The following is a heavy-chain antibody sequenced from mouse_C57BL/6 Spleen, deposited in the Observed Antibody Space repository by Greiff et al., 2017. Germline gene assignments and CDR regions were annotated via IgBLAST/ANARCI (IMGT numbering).Heavy chain of an antibody. CDR3: AHGYGYWYFDV. D-gene: IGHD2-2*01. CDR1: GYTFTDYY. Sequence: EVQLQQSGPELVKPGASVKISCKASGYTFTDYYMNWVKQSHGKSLEWIGDINPNNGGTSYNQKFKGKATLTVDKSSSTAYMELRSLTSEDSAVYYCAHGYGYWYFDVWGTGTTVTVSS. J-gene: IGHJ1*03. CDR2: INPNNGGT. V-gene: IGHV1-26*01.